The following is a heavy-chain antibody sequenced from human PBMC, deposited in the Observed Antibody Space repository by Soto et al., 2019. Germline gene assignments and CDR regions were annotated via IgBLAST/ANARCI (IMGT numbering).Heavy chain of an antibody. J-gene: IGHJ5*02. CDR3: ANQEHGSYFGA. CDR2: ISNDGSAK. CDR1: GFTFSNYG. D-gene: IGHD1-26*01. Sequence: QVQLVESGGGVVQPGRSLRLSCAASGFTFSNYGIHWVRQAPGKGLEWVAGISNDGSAKYYADSVKGRFTISRDNPKNTLYLQMNSPKTEDTAVYSCANQEHGSYFGAWGLGTLVTVSS. V-gene: IGHV3-30*18.